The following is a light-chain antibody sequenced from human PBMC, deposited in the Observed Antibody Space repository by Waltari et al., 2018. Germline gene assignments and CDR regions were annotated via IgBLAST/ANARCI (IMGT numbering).Light chain of an antibody. CDR1: QNIRTH. Sequence: DIQMTQSPSSLSASVGDTVTVTCRASQNIRTHLNWYQHKPATAPQRLIYVGTTVQRGVPSRFSGSASGTDFTLTVSNLQPDDFAIYFYQQSFSSPWTFGQGTRV. V-gene: IGKV1-39*01. CDR2: VGT. CDR3: QQSFSSPWT. J-gene: IGKJ1*01.